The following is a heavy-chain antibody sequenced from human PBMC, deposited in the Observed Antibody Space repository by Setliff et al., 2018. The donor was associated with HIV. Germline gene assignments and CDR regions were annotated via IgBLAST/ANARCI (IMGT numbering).Heavy chain of an antibody. CDR1: GYTFITYY. CDR2: INPSGGST. D-gene: IGHD1-26*01. Sequence: ASVMVSCKASGYTFITYYMHWVRQAPGQGLEWMGIINPSGGSTNYAQKFQGRVTMTRDTSTSTVYMELSSLRSEDTAVYYCARDHMSVGAWVGATSRGLFQHWGQGTPVTVSS. CDR3: ARDHMSVGAWVGATSRGLFQH. V-gene: IGHV1-46*01. J-gene: IGHJ1*01.